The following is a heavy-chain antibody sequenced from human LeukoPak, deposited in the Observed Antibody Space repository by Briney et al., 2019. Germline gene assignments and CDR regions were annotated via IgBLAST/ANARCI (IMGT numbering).Heavy chain of an antibody. V-gene: IGHV4-39*01. D-gene: IGHD3-10*01. CDR3: ARLSPTYYYGSGSYFFDY. J-gene: IGHJ4*02. CDR1: GGSVTSASYY. Sequence: PSETLSLTCTVSGGSVTSASYYWGWIRPPPGKGLAWIGSIYYGGDTYYNPSLKSRVTISVDTSKNQFSLKLSSVTAADTAVYYCARLSPTYYYGSGSYFFDYWGQGTLVTVSS. CDR2: IYYGGDT.